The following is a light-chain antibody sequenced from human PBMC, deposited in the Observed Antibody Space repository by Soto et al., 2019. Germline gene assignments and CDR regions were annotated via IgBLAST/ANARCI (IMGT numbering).Light chain of an antibody. CDR1: SSDVGGYNY. CDR3: SSYTSSTSYV. J-gene: IGLJ1*01. CDR2: DVS. Sequence: QSALTQPASVSGSPGQSITISCTGTSSDVGGYNYVSWYQQHPGKAPKLVIYDVSNRPSGVSNRFSGSKSGDTASLTISGLQAEDEDVYYCSSYTSSTSYVFGTGTKVTVL. V-gene: IGLV2-14*03.